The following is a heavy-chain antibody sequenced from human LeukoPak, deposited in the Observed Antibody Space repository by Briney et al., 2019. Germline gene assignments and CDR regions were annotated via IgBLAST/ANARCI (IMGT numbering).Heavy chain of an antibody. CDR1: GVSINDYY. CDR3: GRIRCGHSASLCYNH. CDR2: ISHTEGT. V-gene: IGHV4-34*01. D-gene: IGHD2-21*01. J-gene: IGHJ4*02. Sequence: PSETLSLTCGVFGVSINDYYWSWIRQSPGKGLEWIGEISHTEGTRYNPSLESRVTMSVGTSENQLSLKLIFVTAADTAVYYCGRIRCGHSASLCYNHWGLGTLVTVSS.